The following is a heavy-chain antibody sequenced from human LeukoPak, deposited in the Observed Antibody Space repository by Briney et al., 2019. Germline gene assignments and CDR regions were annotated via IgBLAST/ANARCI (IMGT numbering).Heavy chain of an antibody. CDR3: ARKRYVKMVRGVTDQLNWFDP. CDR1: GYTFTSYD. Sequence: GASVKVSCKASGYTFTSYDINWVRQATGQGLEWMGWMNPNSGNTGYAQKFRGRVTMTRNTSISTAYMELSSLRSEDTAVYYCARKRYVKMVRGVTDQLNWFDPWGQGTLVTVSS. D-gene: IGHD3-10*01. J-gene: IGHJ5*02. CDR2: MNPNSGNT. V-gene: IGHV1-8*01.